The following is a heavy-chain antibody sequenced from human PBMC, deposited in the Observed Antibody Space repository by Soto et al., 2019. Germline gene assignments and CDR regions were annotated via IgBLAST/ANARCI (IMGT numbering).Heavy chain of an antibody. J-gene: IGHJ6*02. CDR3: AKGPYCSGGSCYGEYYYYGMDV. V-gene: IGHV3-9*01. CDR2: ISWNSGSI. CDR1: GFTFDDYA. Sequence: EVQLVESGGGLVQPGRSLRLSCAASGFTFDDYAMHWVRQAPGKGLEWVSGISWNSGSIGYADSVKGRFTISRDNAKNSLYLQMKRLRAEDTALYYCAKGPYCSGGSCYGEYYYYGMDVWGQGTTVTVSS. D-gene: IGHD2-15*01.